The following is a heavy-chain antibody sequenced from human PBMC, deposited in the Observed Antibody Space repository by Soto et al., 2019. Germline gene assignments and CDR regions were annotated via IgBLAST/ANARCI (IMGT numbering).Heavy chain of an antibody. V-gene: IGHV1-69*06. D-gene: IGHD5-12*01. CDR3: ERGGESGYDLPY. J-gene: IGHJ4*02. CDR2: LIPIFGTA. Sequence: QVQLVQSGAEVKKPGSSVKVSCKASGGTFSSYAISWVRQAPGQGLEWMGGLIPIFGTANYAQKFQGRVTITADKSTSTAYMELSSLSNEDTAVYYGERGGESGYDLPYWCQGTLVTVSS. CDR1: GGTFSSYA.